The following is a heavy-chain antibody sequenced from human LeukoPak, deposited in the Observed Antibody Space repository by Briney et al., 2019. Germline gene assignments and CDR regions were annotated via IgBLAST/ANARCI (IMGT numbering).Heavy chain of an antibody. V-gene: IGHV4-59*01. CDR1: GGSISSYY. J-gene: IGHJ4*02. D-gene: IGHD3-22*01. CDR3: ATAPYDSSGLDY. CDR2: IYYSGST. Sequence: SETLSLTCTVSGGSISSYYWSWIRQPPGKGLEWIGYIYYSGSTNYNPSLKSRVTISVDTSKNQFSPKLSSVTAADTAVYYCATAPYDSSGLDYWGQGTLVTVSS.